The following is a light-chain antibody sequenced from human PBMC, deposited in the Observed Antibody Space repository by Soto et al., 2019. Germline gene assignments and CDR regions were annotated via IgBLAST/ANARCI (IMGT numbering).Light chain of an antibody. V-gene: IGKV3-20*01. Sequence: IGLPQSPGTLSLSPGERATLSCRASQSVSTRSLAWYQQKPGQAPRLLISGASSRAADIPDRFSGSGSGTDFTLTINRLQPEDFAVYYCQQYDSSPRTFGQGTKVDSK. J-gene: IGKJ1*01. CDR1: QSVSTRS. CDR3: QQYDSSPRT. CDR2: GAS.